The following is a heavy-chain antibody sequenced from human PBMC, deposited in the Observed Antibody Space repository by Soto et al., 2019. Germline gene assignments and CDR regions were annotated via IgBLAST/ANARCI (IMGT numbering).Heavy chain of an antibody. Sequence: GGSLRLSCEVSGFTFSDYWIHWVRQAPGKGLLWVSRINTDGTTTDYADSAEGRFSISRDNAKKTEFLQMYSLRADDTAVYYCARSPFSNDPDPYWGKGSMVTVSS. V-gene: IGHV3-74*01. CDR3: ARSPFSNDPDPY. CDR1: GFTFSDYW. J-gene: IGHJ4*02. CDR2: INTDGTTT. D-gene: IGHD1-1*01.